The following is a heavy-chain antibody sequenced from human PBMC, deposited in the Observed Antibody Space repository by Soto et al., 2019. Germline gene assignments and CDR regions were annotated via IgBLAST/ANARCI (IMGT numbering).Heavy chain of an antibody. J-gene: IGHJ4*02. CDR3: ARGTFDWFIDY. V-gene: IGHV4-30-4*01. CDR2: IYYSGST. CDR1: GGSISSGDYY. D-gene: IGHD3-9*01. Sequence: SETLSLTCTVSGGSISSGDYYWSWIRQPPGKGLEWIGSIYYSGSTYYNPSLKSRVTISVDTSKNQFSLKLSSVTAADTAVYYCARGTFDWFIDYWGQGTLVTVSS.